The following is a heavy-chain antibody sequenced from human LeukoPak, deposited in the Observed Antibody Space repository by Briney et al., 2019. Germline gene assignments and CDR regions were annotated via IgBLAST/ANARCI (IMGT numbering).Heavy chain of an antibody. Sequence: GGSLRLSCAASGFTFSSYGMSWVRQAPGKGLEWVSVIYSGDSTYYGDSVKGRFTISSDKSKNTVYLQMNSLRAEDTAVYYCATDHRNLDAFDIWGQGTMVTVSS. CDR3: ATDHRNLDAFDI. CDR1: GFTFSSYG. D-gene: IGHD1-14*01. V-gene: IGHV3-66*01. J-gene: IGHJ3*02. CDR2: IYSGDST.